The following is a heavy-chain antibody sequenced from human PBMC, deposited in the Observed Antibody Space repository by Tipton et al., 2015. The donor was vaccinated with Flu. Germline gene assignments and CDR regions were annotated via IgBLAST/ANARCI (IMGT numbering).Heavy chain of an antibody. Sequence: TLSLTCSVSGGSISGHYWNWIRQPPGKGLEWIGYIYYSGSTNYNPSLKSRVTISVDTSKNQFSLKLSSVTAADTAVYYCARDSAAHYGMDVWVQGTTVTVSS. CDR1: GGSISGHY. D-gene: IGHD6-13*01. V-gene: IGHV4-59*08. CDR3: ARDSAAHYGMDV. J-gene: IGHJ6*02. CDR2: IYYSGST.